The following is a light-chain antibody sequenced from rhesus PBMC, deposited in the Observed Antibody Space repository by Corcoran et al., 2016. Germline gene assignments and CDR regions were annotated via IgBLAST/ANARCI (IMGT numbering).Light chain of an antibody. V-gene: IGKV1-25*01. CDR2: EAS. CDR1: QGITND. Sequence: DIQMTQSPSSLSASVGDRVTITCRASQGITNDLAWYQQKPGETPKLLIYEASSLQSGIPSRFSGSGAGTDFTLTISSLQSEDFATYYCQHYYSTPFTFGPRTKLDIK. J-gene: IGKJ3*01. CDR3: QHYYSTPFT.